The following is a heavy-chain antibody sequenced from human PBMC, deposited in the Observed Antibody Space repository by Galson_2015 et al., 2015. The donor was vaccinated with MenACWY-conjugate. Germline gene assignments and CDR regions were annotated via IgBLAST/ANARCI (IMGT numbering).Heavy chain of an antibody. V-gene: IGHV5-51*01. CDR3: ATHPPGGRGMDV. Sequence: QSGAEVKKPGESLKISCKGSGYTFTTYWIGWVRQLPGKGLEWMGLISPGDSETRYSPAFQGQVTISADKSISTAYVQWDSLQASDTAMYYCATHPPGGRGMDVWGQGTTVTASS. CDR2: ISPGDSET. D-gene: IGHD1-26*01. J-gene: IGHJ6*02. CDR1: GYTFTTYW.